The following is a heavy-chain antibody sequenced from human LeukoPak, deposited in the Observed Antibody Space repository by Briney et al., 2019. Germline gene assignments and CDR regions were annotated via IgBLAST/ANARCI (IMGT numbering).Heavy chain of an antibody. CDR2: MNPNSGNT. CDR3: ARARYSSSSPGDWFDP. V-gene: IGHV1-8*01. Sequence: ASVKVSCKASGYTFTSYDINWVRQDTGQGLEWMGWMNPNSGNTGYAQKFQGRVTMTRNTSISTAYMELSSLRSEDMAVYYCARARYSSSSPGDWFDPWGQGTLVTVSS. CDR1: GYTFTSYD. J-gene: IGHJ5*02. D-gene: IGHD6-6*01.